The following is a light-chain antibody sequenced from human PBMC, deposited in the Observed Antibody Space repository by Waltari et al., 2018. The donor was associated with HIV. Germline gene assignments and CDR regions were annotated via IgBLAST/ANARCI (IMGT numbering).Light chain of an antibody. V-gene: IGKV1-39*01. J-gene: IGKJ2*01. Sequence: DIQMTQSPSYLSASVGDRVTITCRASQRSSSYLNWYQQKPGKAPKLLISGASTLQSGVPSRFSGSGSETYFTLTISGLQPEDFVIYYCQQSYSTPYTFGQGTKLEIK. CDR3: QQSYSTPYT. CDR2: GAS. CDR1: QRSSSY.